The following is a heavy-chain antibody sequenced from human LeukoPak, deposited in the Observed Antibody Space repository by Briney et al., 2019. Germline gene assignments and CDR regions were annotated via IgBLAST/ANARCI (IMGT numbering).Heavy chain of an antibody. D-gene: IGHD3-9*01. CDR3: ARGNRHDDILTGYADSYYGMDV. CDR1: GGARIGYY. CDR2: INHSGST. V-gene: IGHV4-34*01. J-gene: IGHJ6*02. Sequence: SETLSLTCAVYGGARIGYYWSWIPQPPGEALEWSGEINHSGSTNYNPSLKSRVTISVDTSKNQFSLKLSSVTAADTAVYYCARGNRHDDILTGYADSYYGMDVWGQGTTVTVSS.